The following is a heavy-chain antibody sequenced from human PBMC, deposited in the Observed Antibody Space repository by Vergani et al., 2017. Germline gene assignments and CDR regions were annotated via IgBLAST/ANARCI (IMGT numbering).Heavy chain of an antibody. CDR3: AKKGGIVVVANYGMDV. CDR1: GFTFSSYA. CDR2: ISGSGGST. J-gene: IGHJ6*02. D-gene: IGHD2-2*01. Sequence: EVQLLESGGGLVQPGGSLRLSCAASGFTFSSYAMSWVRQAPGKGLEWVSAISGSGGSTYYADPVKGRFTISRDNSKNTLYLQMNSLRAEDTAVYYCAKKGGIVVVANYGMDVWGQGTTVTVSS. V-gene: IGHV3-23*01.